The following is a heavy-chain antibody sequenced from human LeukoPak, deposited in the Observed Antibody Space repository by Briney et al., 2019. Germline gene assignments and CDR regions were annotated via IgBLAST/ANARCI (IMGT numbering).Heavy chain of an antibody. J-gene: IGHJ4*02. Sequence: GESLKISCKGSGYSFTSYWIGWVRQMPGKGLEWMGIIYPGDSDTRYSPSFQGQVTISADKSISTAYLQWSSLKASDTAMYYCARLPPWSRYYDSSGSFDYWGQGTLVTVSS. CDR1: GYSFTSYW. D-gene: IGHD3-22*01. CDR3: ARLPPWSRYYDSSGSFDY. V-gene: IGHV5-51*01. CDR2: IYPGDSDT.